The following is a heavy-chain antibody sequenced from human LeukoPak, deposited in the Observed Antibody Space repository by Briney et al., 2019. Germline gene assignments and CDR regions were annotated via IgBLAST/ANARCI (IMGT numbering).Heavy chain of an antibody. Sequence: GESLKISCQGSGYSFTNYWIGWVRQMPGKGLEWMGIIYPGDSDTRYSPSFQGQVTISADKSISTAYLQWSSLMASDTAMYYCARVRVDNFFDPWGQGTLVTVSS. CDR1: GYSFTNYW. J-gene: IGHJ5*02. V-gene: IGHV5-51*01. CDR3: ARVRVDNFFDP. CDR2: IYPGDSDT.